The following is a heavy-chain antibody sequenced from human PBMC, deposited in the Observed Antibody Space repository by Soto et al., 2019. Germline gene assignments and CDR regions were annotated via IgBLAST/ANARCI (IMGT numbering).Heavy chain of an antibody. D-gene: IGHD3-22*01. J-gene: IGHJ6*02. CDR3: ARPGYYDSRGYYVMDV. CDR2: IDPSDSYT. CDR1: GYSFTSYW. V-gene: IGHV5-10-1*01. Sequence: PGESLKISCKGSGYSFTSYWISWVRQMPGKGLEWMGRIDPSDSYTNYSPSFQGHVTISADKSISTAYLQWSSLKASDTAMYYCARPGYYDSRGYYVMDVCGQGTTDTVSS.